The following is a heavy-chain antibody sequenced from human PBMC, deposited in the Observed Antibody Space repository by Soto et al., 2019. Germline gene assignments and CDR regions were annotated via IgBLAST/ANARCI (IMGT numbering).Heavy chain of an antibody. V-gene: IGHV4-30-4*08. CDR3: ARDRLGVVASYYYYYGMDV. J-gene: IGHJ6*02. CDR2: IYYSGST. D-gene: IGHD5-12*01. CDR1: GGSISSGGYY. Sequence: PSETLSLTCSVSGGSISSGGYYWGWIRQPPGKGLEWIGYIYYSGSTYYNPSLKSRVTISVDTSKNQFSLKLSSVTAADTAVYYCARDRLGVVASYYYYYGMDVWGQGTTVTVSS.